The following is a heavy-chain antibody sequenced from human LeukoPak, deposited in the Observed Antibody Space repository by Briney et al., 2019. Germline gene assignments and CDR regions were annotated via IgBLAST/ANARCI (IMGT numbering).Heavy chain of an antibody. V-gene: IGHV4-34*01. D-gene: IGHD2-15*01. CDR3: ARGVIVVVVAAIGVNAFDI. J-gene: IGHJ3*02. CDR1: GFTFSDYY. CDR2: INHSGST. Sequence: GSLRLSCAASGFTFSDYYMSWIRQAPGKGLEWIGEINHSGSTNYNPSLKSRVTISVDTSKNQFSLKLSSVTAADTAVYYCARGVIVVVVAAIGVNAFDIWGQGTMVTVSS.